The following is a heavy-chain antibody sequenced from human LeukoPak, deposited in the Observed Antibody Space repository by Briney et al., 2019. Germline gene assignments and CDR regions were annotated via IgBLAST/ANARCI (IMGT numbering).Heavy chain of an antibody. V-gene: IGHV3-23*01. J-gene: IGHJ1*01. Sequence: GGSLRLSCAASGFTLGSYGMSWVRQAPGKGLEWVSFITPNADRTSYADSVEGRFTISRDNPRNTLYMQMNSLRDEDTALYYCAIMHGYYDGSGYWVQWGQGTLVTVSS. CDR2: ITPNADRT. D-gene: IGHD3-22*01. CDR1: GFTLGSYG. CDR3: AIMHGYYDGSGYWVQ.